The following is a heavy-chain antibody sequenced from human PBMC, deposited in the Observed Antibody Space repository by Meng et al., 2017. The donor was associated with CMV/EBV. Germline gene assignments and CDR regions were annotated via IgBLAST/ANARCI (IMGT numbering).Heavy chain of an antibody. CDR2: INPNSGDT. Sequence: VQLVQLGAELRKPGASVKVSCKASGDTFTDYYMHWVRQAPGQGLEWMGCINPNSGDTNYAQKFQGRVTMTRDTSISTAYMELSRLRSDDTAVYYCTRDAHLTTVTPNWFDPWGQGTLVTVSS. CDR3: TRDAHLTTVTPNWFDP. J-gene: IGHJ5*02. D-gene: IGHD4-17*01. CDR1: GDTFTDYY. V-gene: IGHV1-2*02.